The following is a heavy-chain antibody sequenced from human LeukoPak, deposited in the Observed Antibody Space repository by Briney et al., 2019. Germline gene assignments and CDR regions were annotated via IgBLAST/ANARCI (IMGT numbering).Heavy chain of an antibody. CDR1: AGSITNYY. V-gene: IGHV4-59*01. D-gene: IGHD5-18*01. Sequence: SETLSLTCTVSAGSITNYYWSWIRQPPGKGLEWIGYIYYTGSTNYNPSLKSRVTISVDTSKNQFSLKLSSVTAADTAVYYCARVQIGYSYGLFDYWGQGTLVTVSS. J-gene: IGHJ4*02. CDR2: IYYTGST. CDR3: ARVQIGYSYGLFDY.